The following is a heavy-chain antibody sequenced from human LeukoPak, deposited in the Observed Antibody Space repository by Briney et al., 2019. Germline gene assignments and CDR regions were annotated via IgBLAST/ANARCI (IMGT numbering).Heavy chain of an antibody. D-gene: IGHD3-16*01. CDR3: ARDGGFDSRRYYFDF. Sequence: GGSLRLSCAASGFSVSSNYMNWVRQAPGKGLEWVSVIYSGGGTYYADSVKGRFTISRGNSKNTLYLQMNSLRADDTAVYYCARDGGFDSRRYYFDFWGQGTLVTVSS. J-gene: IGHJ4*02. CDR1: GFSVSSNY. CDR2: IYSGGGT. V-gene: IGHV3-66*01.